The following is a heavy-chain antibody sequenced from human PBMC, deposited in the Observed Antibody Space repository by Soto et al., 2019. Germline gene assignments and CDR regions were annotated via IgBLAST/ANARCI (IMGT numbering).Heavy chain of an antibody. CDR1: GGSFSGYY. CDR2: INHSGST. J-gene: IGHJ6*02. V-gene: IGHV4-34*01. D-gene: IGHD2-15*01. CDR3: ARGMYCSGGSCYSGRGFYYYYGMDV. Sequence: SETLSLTCAVYGGSFSGYYWSWIRQPPGKGLEWIGEINHSGSTNYNPSLKSRVTISVDTSKNQFSLKLSSVTAADTAVYYCARGMYCSGGSCYSGRGFYYYYGMDVWGQGTTVTVSS.